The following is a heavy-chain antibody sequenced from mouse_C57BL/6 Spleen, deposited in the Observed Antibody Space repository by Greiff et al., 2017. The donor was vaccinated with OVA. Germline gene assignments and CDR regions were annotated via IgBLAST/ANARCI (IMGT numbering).Heavy chain of an antibody. Sequence: EVQRVESEGGLVQPGSSMKLSCTASGFTFSDYYMAWVRQVPEKGLEWVANINYDGSSTYYLDSLKSRFIISRDNAKNILYLQMSSLKSEDTATYYCARSNYGAMDYWGQGTSVTVSS. D-gene: IGHD2-5*01. J-gene: IGHJ4*01. CDR1: GFTFSDYY. CDR2: INYDGSST. CDR3: ARSNYGAMDY. V-gene: IGHV5-16*01.